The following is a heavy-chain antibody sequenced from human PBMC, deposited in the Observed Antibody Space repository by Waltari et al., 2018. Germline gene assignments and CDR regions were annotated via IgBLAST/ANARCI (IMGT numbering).Heavy chain of an antibody. D-gene: IGHD4-17*01. CDR1: GGSISSGSYY. CDR2: IFTSGTT. CDR3: ARGVSLWVTTPGY. Sequence: QVQLQESGPGLVKPSPTLSLTCTVSGGSISSGSYYWTWIRQPAGKGREWIVYIFTSGTTNYNPSLKSRVTISVDTSKNQFSLKLSSVTAADTAVYYCARGVSLWVTTPGYWGQGTLVTVSS. V-gene: IGHV4-61*09. J-gene: IGHJ4*02.